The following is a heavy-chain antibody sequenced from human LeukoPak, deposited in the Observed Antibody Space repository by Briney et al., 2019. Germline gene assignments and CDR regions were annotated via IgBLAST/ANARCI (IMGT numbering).Heavy chain of an antibody. D-gene: IGHD3-3*01. CDR2: IYYSGST. CDR1: GGSISSYY. V-gene: IGHV4-59*01. J-gene: IGHJ4*02. Sequence: SETLSLTCTVSGGSISSYYWSWIRQPPGKGLEWIGYIYYSGSTNYNPSLKSRVTISVDTSKNQFSLKLSSVTAADTAVYYCARAAIWSGYYKFDYRGQGTLVTVSS. CDR3: ARAAIWSGYYKFDY.